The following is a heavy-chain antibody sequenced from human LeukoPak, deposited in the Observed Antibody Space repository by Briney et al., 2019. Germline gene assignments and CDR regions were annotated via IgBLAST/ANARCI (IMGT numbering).Heavy chain of an antibody. V-gene: IGHV1-58*01. CDR2: IFLGVGNT. CDR3: AGEGLSGDYRGWDV. CDR1: GFTPTISA. D-gene: IGHD4-17*01. Sequence: SLRDSSEAPGFTPTISALQWVRPARQQRLWRIGRIFLGVGNTKYGQKFKDRVTINRDKSTSTAYMELSSLRSEDTGVYYCAGEGLSGDYRGWDVWGQGTTVTVSS. J-gene: IGHJ6*02.